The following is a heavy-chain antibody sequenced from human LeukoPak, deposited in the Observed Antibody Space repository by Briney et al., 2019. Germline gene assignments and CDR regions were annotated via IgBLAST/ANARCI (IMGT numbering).Heavy chain of an antibody. V-gene: IGHV3-23*01. D-gene: IGHD2-15*01. CDR3: AKRYCSGGICYSFFDY. CDR2: SGDGT. CDR1: GFTFSSYA. Sequence: GGSLRLSCVASGFTFSSYAMSWVRQAPGKGLEWVSCSGDGTYYADSVKGRFTISRDNSKNTLYLQMNSLRAEDTAVYYCAKRYCSGGICYSFFDYWGQGTMVTFSS. J-gene: IGHJ4*02.